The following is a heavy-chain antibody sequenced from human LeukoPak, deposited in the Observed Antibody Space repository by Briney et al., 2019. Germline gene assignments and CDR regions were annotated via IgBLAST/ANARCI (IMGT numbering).Heavy chain of an antibody. CDR2: ISGSYSTI. V-gene: IGHV3-48*03. CDR3: ATDYYHSSGRSPDAFDI. CDR1: GFTFNTYE. J-gene: IGHJ3*02. D-gene: IGHD3-22*01. Sequence: PGGSLRLSCAASGFTFNTYEMNWVRQAPGKGLEWVSYISGSYSTIYYADSVKGRFTISRDNAKSTLHLQMNSLRAEDTAIYYCATDYYHSSGRSPDAFDIWGQGTMVTVSS.